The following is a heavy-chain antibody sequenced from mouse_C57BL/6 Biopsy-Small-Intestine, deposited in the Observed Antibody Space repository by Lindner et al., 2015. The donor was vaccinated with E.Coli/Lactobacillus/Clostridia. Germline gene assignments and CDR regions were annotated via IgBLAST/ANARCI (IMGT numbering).Heavy chain of an antibody. CDR1: GFTFSSYA. V-gene: IGHV5-4*01. Sequence: VQLQESGGGLVKPGGSLKLSCAASGFTFSSYAMSWVRQTPEKRLEWVATISDGGSYTYYPDNVKGRFTISRDNAKNNLYLQMSHLKSEDTAMYYCARAGDYDPWFAYWGQGTLVTVSA. CDR2: ISDGGSYT. CDR3: ARAGDYDPWFAY. J-gene: IGHJ3*01. D-gene: IGHD2-4*01.